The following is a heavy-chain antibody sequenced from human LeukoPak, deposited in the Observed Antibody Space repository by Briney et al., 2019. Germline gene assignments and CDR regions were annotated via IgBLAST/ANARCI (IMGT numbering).Heavy chain of an antibody. J-gene: IGHJ3*02. D-gene: IGHD1-26*01. V-gene: IGHV4-61*02. CDR3: ASGREWEPTQASAFDI. Sequence: PSETLSLTCTVSGGSISSGSYYWSWIRQPAGKGLEWIGRIYTSGSTNYNPSLKSRVTISVDTSKNQFSLKLSSVTAADTAVYYCASGREWEPTQASAFDIWGQGTMVTVSS. CDR1: GGSISSGSYY. CDR2: IYTSGST.